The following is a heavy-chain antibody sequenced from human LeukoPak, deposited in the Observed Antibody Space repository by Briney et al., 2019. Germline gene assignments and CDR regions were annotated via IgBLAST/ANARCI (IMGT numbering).Heavy chain of an antibody. D-gene: IGHD5-12*01. CDR2: ISSNGGST. V-gene: IGHV3-64D*09. Sequence: GGSLRLSCSASGFTFSSYAMHWVRQAPGKGLEYVSAISSNGGSTYYADSVKGRFTISRDNSKNTLYLQMSSLRAEDTAVYYWVKDGGDIVAKVYYGMDVWGQGTTVTVSS. CDR3: VKDGGDIVAKVYYGMDV. CDR1: GFTFSSYA. J-gene: IGHJ6*02.